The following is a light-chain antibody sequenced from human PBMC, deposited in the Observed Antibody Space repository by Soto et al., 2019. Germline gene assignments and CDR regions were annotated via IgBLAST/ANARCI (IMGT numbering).Light chain of an antibody. Sequence: DVQVTQSPSTLSASVGDRVTITCRASQSIGDSLAWYQQKPGKAPNLLISDVSSLERGVPSRFSGSGSGTEFTLTISSMQPDDFATFYCQQYNGYSRTLGQGTKVDIK. CDR3: QQYNGYSRT. CDR1: QSIGDS. CDR2: DVS. V-gene: IGKV1-5*01. J-gene: IGKJ1*01.